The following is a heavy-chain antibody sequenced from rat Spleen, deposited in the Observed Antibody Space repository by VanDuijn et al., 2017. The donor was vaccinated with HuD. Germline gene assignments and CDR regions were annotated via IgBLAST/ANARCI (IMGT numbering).Heavy chain of an antibody. D-gene: IGHD4-3*01. J-gene: IGHJ2*01. CDR1: GFTFSDYD. Sequence: EVQLVASDGGLVQPGRSLKLSCAASGFTFSDYDMAWVRQAPTKGLEWVATISYDGGSTDYRDSVKGRFTISRDNTQNTLYLQMNSLRSEDTATYYCTREGNSVYDYWSQGVMVTVSS. CDR2: ISYDGGST. V-gene: IGHV5-29*01. CDR3: TREGNSVYDY.